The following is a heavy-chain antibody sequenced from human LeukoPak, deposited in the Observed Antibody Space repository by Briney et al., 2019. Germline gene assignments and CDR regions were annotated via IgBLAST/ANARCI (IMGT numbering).Heavy chain of an antibody. V-gene: IGHV3-30*03. D-gene: IGHD3-22*01. J-gene: IGHJ4*02. CDR1: GFTFSSYS. Sequence: PGGSLRLSCAASGFTFSSYSINWVRQAPGKGLEWVAVISYDGSNKYYADSVKGQFTISRDNSKNTLYLQMNSLRAEDTAVYYCARVESSGYYYYYWGQGTLVTVSS. CDR2: ISYDGSNK. CDR3: ARVESSGYYYYY.